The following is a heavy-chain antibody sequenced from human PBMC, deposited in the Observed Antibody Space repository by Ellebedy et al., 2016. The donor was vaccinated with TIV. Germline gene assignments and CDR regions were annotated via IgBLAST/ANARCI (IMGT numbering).Heavy chain of an antibody. J-gene: IGHJ4*02. D-gene: IGHD6-19*01. CDR1: GDTFTSYY. Sequence: AASVKVPCKASGDTFTSYYIHWVRQAPGQGLEWMGIINPGTGTASYAQKFQGRVTMTRDTSTSTVYMELTSLTSEDTAMFYCARTAVAAIDYWGQGTLVTVSS. V-gene: IGHV1-46*01. CDR3: ARTAVAAIDY. CDR2: INPGTGTA.